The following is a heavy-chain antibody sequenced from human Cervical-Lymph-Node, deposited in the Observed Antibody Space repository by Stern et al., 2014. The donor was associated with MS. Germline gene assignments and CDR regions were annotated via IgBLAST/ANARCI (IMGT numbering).Heavy chain of an antibody. CDR2: IYWDDDK. Sequence: QVTLRESGPTLVKPTQTLTLTCTFSGFSLSTSGVGVGWIRQPPGKALEWPAIIYWDDDKRYIPSLGSRLTITKDTSKNLVFLTMTNMDPVDTATYYCAHLTTATALDYWGQGTLVTVSS. CDR3: AHLTTATALDY. CDR1: GFSLSTSGVG. J-gene: IGHJ4*02. D-gene: IGHD1-1*01. V-gene: IGHV2-5*02.